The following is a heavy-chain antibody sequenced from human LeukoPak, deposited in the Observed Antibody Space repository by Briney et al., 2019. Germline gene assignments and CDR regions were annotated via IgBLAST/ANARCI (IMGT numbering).Heavy chain of an antibody. CDR3: AKGDYSNYGEWFDH. Sequence: PGGSLRLSCAASGFTFSSYGMHWARQAPGKGLEWVAVIWYDGSNKYYADSVKGRFTISRDNSKNTLYLQMNSLRAEDTAVYYCAKGDYSNYGEWFDHWGQGTLVTVSS. J-gene: IGHJ5*02. D-gene: IGHD4-11*01. V-gene: IGHV3-33*06. CDR1: GFTFSSYG. CDR2: IWYDGSNK.